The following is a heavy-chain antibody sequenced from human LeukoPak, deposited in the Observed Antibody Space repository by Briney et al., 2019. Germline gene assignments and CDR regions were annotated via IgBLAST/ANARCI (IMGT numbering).Heavy chain of an antibody. D-gene: IGHD2-15*01. CDR1: GFTVSNNY. Sequence: PGGSLRLSCAASGFTVSNNYMSWVRQAPGKGLEWVSAISGSGGSTYYADSVKGRFTISRDNSKNTLYLQMNSLRAEDTAVYYCARRGPGYCSGGSCFYFDYWGQGTLVTVSS. CDR3: ARRGPGYCSGGSCFYFDY. V-gene: IGHV3-23*01. CDR2: ISGSGGST. J-gene: IGHJ4*02.